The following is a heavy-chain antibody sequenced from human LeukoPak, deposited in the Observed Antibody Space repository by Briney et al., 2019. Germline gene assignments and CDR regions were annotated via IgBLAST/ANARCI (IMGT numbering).Heavy chain of an antibody. D-gene: IGHD2/OR15-2a*01. CDR1: GFTFRAHS. Sequence: PGGSLRLSCAASGFTFRAHSMHWVRQAPGKGLEGVAFTSYDGSKKYYGDSVKGRFTISRDNSKNTLYLQMSTLRAEDTAVYYCTRNPEMQYWFDPWGQGTLVTVSS. V-gene: IGHV3-30-3*01. CDR3: TRNPEMQYWFDP. CDR2: TSYDGSKK. J-gene: IGHJ5*02.